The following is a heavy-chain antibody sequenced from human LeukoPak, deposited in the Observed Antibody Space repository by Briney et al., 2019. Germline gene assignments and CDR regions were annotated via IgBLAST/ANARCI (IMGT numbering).Heavy chain of an antibody. D-gene: IGHD3-10*01. CDR3: ARVPGRSLPHYGSGGANPYYYGMDV. CDR2: ISAYNGNT. J-gene: IGHJ6*02. Sequence: AASVKVSCKASGYTFTSYGISWVRQAPGQGLEWMGWISAYNGNTNYAQKLQGRVTMTTDTSTSTAYMELRSLRSDDTAVYYCARVPGRSLPHYGSGGANPYYYGMDVWGQGTTVTVSS. V-gene: IGHV1-18*01. CDR1: GYTFTSYG.